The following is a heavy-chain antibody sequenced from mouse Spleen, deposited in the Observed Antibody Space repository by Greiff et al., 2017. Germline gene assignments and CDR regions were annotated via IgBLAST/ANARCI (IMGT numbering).Heavy chain of an antibody. V-gene: IGHV1-20*01. J-gene: IGHJ2*01. CDR2: INPYNGDT. D-gene: IGHD2-3*01. Sequence: VQLKQSGPELVKPGDSVKISCKASGYSFTGYFMNWVMQSHGKSLEWIGRINPYNGDTFYNQKFKGKATLTVDKSSSTAHMELRSLTSEDSAVYYCARKRSYEGFDYWGQGTTLTVSS. CDR3: ARKRSYEGFDY. CDR1: GYSFTGYF.